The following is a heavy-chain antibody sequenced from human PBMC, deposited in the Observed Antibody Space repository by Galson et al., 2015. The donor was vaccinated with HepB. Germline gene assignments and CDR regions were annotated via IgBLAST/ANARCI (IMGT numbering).Heavy chain of an antibody. CDR1: GFTFSSYG. J-gene: IGHJ4*02. Sequence: SLRLSCAASGFTFSSYGMHWVRQAPGKGLEWVAVISYDGSNKYYADSVKGRFTISRGNSKNTLYLQMNSLRAEDTAVYYCAKGGVVIRAAIDYWGQGTLVTVSS. CDR3: AKGGVVIRAAIDY. CDR2: ISYDGSNK. D-gene: IGHD3-3*01. V-gene: IGHV3-30*18.